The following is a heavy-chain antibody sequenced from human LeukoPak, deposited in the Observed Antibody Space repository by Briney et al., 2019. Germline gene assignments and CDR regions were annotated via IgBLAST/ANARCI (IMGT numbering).Heavy chain of an antibody. CDR2: ITASSSYV. V-gene: IGHV3-21*01. D-gene: IGHD5-12*01. Sequence: GGSLRLSCAASGFTFSAYNMNWVRRTPGKGLEWVSSITASSSYVFYADSVRGRFTISRDNAENSLYLQMNSLRDEDTAVYYCARDPYSGEYGPHYYYYMDVWGKGTTVTISS. J-gene: IGHJ6*03. CDR1: GFTFSAYN. CDR3: ARDPYSGEYGPHYYYYMDV.